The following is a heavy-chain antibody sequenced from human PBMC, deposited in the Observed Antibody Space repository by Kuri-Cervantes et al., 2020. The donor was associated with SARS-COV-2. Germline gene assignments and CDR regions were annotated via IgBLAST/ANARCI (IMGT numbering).Heavy chain of an antibody. CDR3: ARDTYCSSTSCYRGGMDV. J-gene: IGHJ6*02. CDR2: INAGNGNT. CDR1: GYTFTSYA. Sequence: ASVKVSCKASGYTFTSYAMHWVRQAPGQRLEWMGWINAGNGNTKYSRKFQGRVTITRDTSASTAYMELSSLRSEDTAVYYCARDTYCSSTSCYRGGMDVWGQGTTVTVSS. D-gene: IGHD2-2*02. V-gene: IGHV1-3*01.